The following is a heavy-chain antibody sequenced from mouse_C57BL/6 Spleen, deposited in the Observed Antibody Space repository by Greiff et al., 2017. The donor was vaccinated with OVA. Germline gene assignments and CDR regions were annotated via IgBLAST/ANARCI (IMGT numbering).Heavy chain of an antibody. V-gene: IGHV1-18*01. CDR1: GYTFTDYN. Sequence: EVKLVESGPELVKPGASVKIPCKASGYTFTDYNMDWVKQSHGKSLEWIGDINPNNGGTIYNQKFKGKATLTVDKSSSTAYMELRSLTSEDTAVYYCARSNWDNWYFDVWGTGTTVTVSS. D-gene: IGHD4-1*02. CDR2: INPNNGGT. CDR3: ARSNWDNWYFDV. J-gene: IGHJ1*03.